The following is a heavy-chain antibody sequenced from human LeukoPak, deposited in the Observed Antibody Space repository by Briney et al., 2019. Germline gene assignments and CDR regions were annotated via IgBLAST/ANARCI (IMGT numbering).Heavy chain of an antibody. CDR1: GGTFSSYA. CDR2: IIPIFGTA. Sequence: SVKISCKASGGTFSSYAISWVRQAPGQGLEWMGRIIPIFGTAKYAQKFQGRVTITTDESTSTAYMELSSLRSEGAAVYYCARYFYGFGAFDIWGQGTMVTVSS. J-gene: IGHJ3*02. CDR3: ARYFYGFGAFDI. D-gene: IGHD3-10*01. V-gene: IGHV1-69*05.